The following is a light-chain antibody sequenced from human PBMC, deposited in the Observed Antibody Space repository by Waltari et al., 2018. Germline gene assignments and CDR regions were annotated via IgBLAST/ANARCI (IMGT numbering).Light chain of an antibody. CDR1: KIGSKS. J-gene: IGLJ2*01. CDR3: LVWHSTSDHHGV. Sequence: SYVVTQSPSVSVAPGETARLTCGGAKIGSKSVHWYQQRPGQAPVLVISYDSDRPSGIPERFSGSNSGNTATLTISWVEAEDEADYYCLVWHSTSDHHGVFGGGTKLTVL. V-gene: IGLV3-21*04. CDR2: YDS.